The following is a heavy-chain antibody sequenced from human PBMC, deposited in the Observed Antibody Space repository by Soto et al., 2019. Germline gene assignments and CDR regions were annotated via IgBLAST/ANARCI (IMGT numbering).Heavy chain of an antibody. V-gene: IGHV1-69*06. Sequence: ASVKVSCKASGGTFSSYAISWVRQAPGQGLEWMGGINPIFGTANYAQKFQGRVTITADKSTSTAYMELSSLRSEDTAVYYCARDDTMVRGNYYYYGMDVWGQGTTVTVS. CDR1: GGTFSSYA. J-gene: IGHJ6*02. CDR3: ARDDTMVRGNYYYYGMDV. CDR2: INPIFGTA. D-gene: IGHD3-10*01.